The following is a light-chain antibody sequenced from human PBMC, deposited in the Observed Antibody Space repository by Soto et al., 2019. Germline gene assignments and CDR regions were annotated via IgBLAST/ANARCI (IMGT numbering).Light chain of an antibody. CDR2: DIS. CDR3: QQYGSSPPWT. V-gene: IGKV3D-15*01. J-gene: IGKJ1*01. Sequence: EIVMTQSPATLSVSPGERATLSCRASQSVSSNLAWYQQKPGQAPSLLIYDISARATGIPTRFSGSGSGTEFTLTISSLQSEDFAVYYCQQYGSSPPWTFGQGTKVEIK. CDR1: QSVSSN.